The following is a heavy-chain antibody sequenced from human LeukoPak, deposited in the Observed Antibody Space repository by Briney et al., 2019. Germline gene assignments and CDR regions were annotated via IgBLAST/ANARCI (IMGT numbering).Heavy chain of an antibody. V-gene: IGHV1-2*02. J-gene: IGHJ4*02. D-gene: IGHD3-10*01. CDR2: IDPNTGGT. Sequence: ASVKVSCKASGYTFTGYQIHWVRQAPGQGLEWMGWIDPNTGGTNYAQQFQGRVTMTRDTSIDTAYMELSRLRSDDTAVYYRARDYYGSGSYSTDFWAQGTLVTVSS. CDR1: GYTFTGYQ. CDR3: ARDYYGSGSYSTDF.